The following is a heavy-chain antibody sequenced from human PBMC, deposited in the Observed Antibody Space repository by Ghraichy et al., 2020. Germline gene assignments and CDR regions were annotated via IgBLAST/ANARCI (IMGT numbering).Heavy chain of an antibody. V-gene: IGHV3-21*01. CDR1: GFTFSSYS. J-gene: IGHJ6*02. CDR2: ISSSSSYI. D-gene: IGHD5-18*01. CDR3: ARELLDTAMVRDYGMDV. Sequence: GESLNISCAASGFTFSSYSMNWVRQAPGKGLEWVSSISSSSSYIYYADSVKGRFTISRDNAKNSLYLQMNSLRAEDTAVYYCARELLDTAMVRDYGMDVWGQGTTVTVSS.